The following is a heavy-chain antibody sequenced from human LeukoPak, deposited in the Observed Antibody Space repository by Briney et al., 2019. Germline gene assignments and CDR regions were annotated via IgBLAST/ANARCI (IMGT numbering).Heavy chain of an antibody. CDR2: ISYDGSNK. CDR3: ARGGWELGVYFDY. D-gene: IGHD1-26*01. V-gene: IGHV3-30-3*01. J-gene: IGHJ4*02. CDR1: GGTFSSYA. Sequence: GASVKVSCKASGGTFSSYAISWVRQAPGKGLEWVAVISYDGSNKYYADSVKGRFTISRDNSKNTLYLQMNSLRAEDTAVYYCARGGWELGVYFDYWGQGTLVTASS.